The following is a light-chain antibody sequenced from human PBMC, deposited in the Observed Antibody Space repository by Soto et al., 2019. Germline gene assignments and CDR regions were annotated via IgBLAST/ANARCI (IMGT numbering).Light chain of an antibody. CDR3: SSYAGSAVI. Sequence: QSVLTQPPSASGSPGQSVTISCTGTSSDVGDYNYVSWYQQHPGKAPKLMIYEVSKRPSGVPDRFSGSKSDNTASLTVSGLQAEDEADYYCSSYAGSAVIFGGGTKLTVL. CDR1: SSDVGDYNY. J-gene: IGLJ2*01. V-gene: IGLV2-8*01. CDR2: EVS.